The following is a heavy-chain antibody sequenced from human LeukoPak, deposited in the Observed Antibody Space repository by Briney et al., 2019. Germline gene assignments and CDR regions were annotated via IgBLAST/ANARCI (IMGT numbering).Heavy chain of an antibody. D-gene: IGHD3-22*01. CDR3: ARENYYDSSGYSEGMDV. Sequence: SETLSLTCAVSGDSFSSHYWTWIRQSPGTGLEWIGYISHIGRTNYNPSLRSRVTMSIDSSKNQFSLRLSSVTAADTAVYYCARENYYDSSGYSEGMDVWGQGTTVTVS. CDR2: ISHIGRT. J-gene: IGHJ6*02. V-gene: IGHV4-59*11. CDR1: GDSFSSHY.